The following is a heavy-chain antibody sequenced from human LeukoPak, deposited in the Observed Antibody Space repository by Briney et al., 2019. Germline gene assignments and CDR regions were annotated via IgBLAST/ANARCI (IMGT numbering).Heavy chain of an antibody. D-gene: IGHD3-16*01. V-gene: IGHV3-23*05. Sequence: GSLRLSCVASGFPFGSHAMCWVRQAPGKGLEWVSSIDISGGATWYADSVRGRFTISRDNSKNTLYLQMTSLRVEDTALYYCANEIRPNDYWGQGTLVSVSS. J-gene: IGHJ4*02. CDR3: ANEIRPNDY. CDR1: GFPFGSHA. CDR2: IDISGGAT.